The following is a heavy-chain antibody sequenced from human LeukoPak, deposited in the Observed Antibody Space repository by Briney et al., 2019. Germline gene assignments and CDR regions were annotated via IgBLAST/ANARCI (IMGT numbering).Heavy chain of an antibody. D-gene: IGHD2-2*01. V-gene: IGHV4-34*01. Sequence: SETLSLTCAVYGGSFSGYYWSWIRQPPGKGLEWIGEINHSGSSNYNPSLKSRVTISVDTSKNQFSLKLSSVTAADTAVYYCARGTVVLPGAYYYYMDVWGKGTTVTVSS. CDR1: GGSFSGYY. CDR2: INHSGSS. CDR3: ARGTVVLPGAYYYYMDV. J-gene: IGHJ6*03.